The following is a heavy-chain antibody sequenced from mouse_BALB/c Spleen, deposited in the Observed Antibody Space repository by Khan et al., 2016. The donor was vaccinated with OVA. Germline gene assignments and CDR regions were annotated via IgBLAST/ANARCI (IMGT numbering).Heavy chain of an antibody. CDR1: GYNFTSYW. CDR2: IYPGSGST. V-gene: IGHV1-55*01. J-gene: IGHJ2*01. CDR3: ARRNYYGTVLFDY. D-gene: IGHD1-1*01. Sequence: QVQLQQPGAELVKPGTSVKLSCKASGYNFTSYWINWVKLRPGQGLEWIGDIYPGSGSTKYNEKFKSKATLTVDTSSSTAYMQLSSLASEDSALYYCARRNYYGTVLFDYWGQGTTLTVSS.